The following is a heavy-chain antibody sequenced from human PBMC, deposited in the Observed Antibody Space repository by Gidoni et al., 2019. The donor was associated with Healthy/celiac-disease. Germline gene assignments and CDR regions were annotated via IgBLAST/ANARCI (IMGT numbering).Heavy chain of an antibody. CDR3: AKDRVTGTAGDY. CDR1: GFTFSSYA. D-gene: IGHD1-20*01. CDR2: MSGSGGST. J-gene: IGHJ4*02. V-gene: IGHV3-23*01. Sequence: EVQLLESGGGLVQPGGSLRLSCAASGFTFSSYAMSWVRQAPGKGLEWVSDMSGSGGSTYYADSVKGRFTISRDNSKNTLYLQMNSLRAEDTAVHYCAKDRVTGTAGDYWGQGTLVTVSS.